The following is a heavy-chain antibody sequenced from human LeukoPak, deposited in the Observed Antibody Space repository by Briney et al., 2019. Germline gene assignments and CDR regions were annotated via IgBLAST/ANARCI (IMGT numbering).Heavy chain of an antibody. CDR1: GFTFDDYA. V-gene: IGHV3-9*01. CDR3: AKSPTKRLIFCGGDCYSADAFDI. J-gene: IGHJ3*02. D-gene: IGHD2-21*02. Sequence: PGRSLRLSCAASGFTFDDYAMHWVRQAPGKGLDWVSGISWNSAYRAYADSVKGRFTISRDNAKNSLFLQMNSLRAEDTALYYCAKSPTKRLIFCGGDCYSADAFDIWGQGTMVTVSS. CDR2: ISWNSAYR.